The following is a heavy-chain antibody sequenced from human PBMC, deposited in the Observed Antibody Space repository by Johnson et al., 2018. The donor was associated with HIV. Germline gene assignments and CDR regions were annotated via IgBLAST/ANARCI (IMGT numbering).Heavy chain of an antibody. CDR3: AKEGLRSSVGSGDAFDI. V-gene: IGHV3-20*04. D-gene: IGHD6-13*01. J-gene: IGHJ3*02. Sequence: QLVESGGGLVQPGRSLRLSCAASGFTFDDHGMSWVRQAPGKGLDWVSGINWNGGSTGYADSVKGRFTISRDNSKNTLYLQMNSLTTEDTAVYYCAKEGLRSSVGSGDAFDIWGQGTMVTVSS. CDR2: INWNGGST. CDR1: GFTFDDHG.